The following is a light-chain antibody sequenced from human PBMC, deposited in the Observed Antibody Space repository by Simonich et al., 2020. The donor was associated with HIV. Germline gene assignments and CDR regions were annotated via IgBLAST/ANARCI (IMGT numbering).Light chain of an antibody. Sequence: IQLTQSPSFLSASVGDRVTITFRASQGISSYLAWYQQKPGKAPKLLLSASSRLESGVPSRFSGSGSGTEFTLTISGLQPDDFATYYCQHRGTFGQGTKVEI. CDR3: QHRGT. CDR1: QGISSY. J-gene: IGKJ1*01. CDR2: ASS. V-gene: IGKV1-9*01.